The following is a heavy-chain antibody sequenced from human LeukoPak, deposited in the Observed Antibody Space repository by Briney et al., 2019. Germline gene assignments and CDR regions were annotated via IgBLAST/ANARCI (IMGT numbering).Heavy chain of an antibody. J-gene: IGHJ4*02. CDR3: AAGVQTVLPNNY. D-gene: IGHD1-1*01. Sequence: GGSLRLSCAASGFTFSDYHMSWIRQAPGKGLQWVSFITSGSIHTNYADSVKGRFTISRDNSKNTLYLQMNSLRAEDTAVYYCAAGVQTVLPNNYWGQGTLVTVSS. CDR2: ITSGSIHT. CDR1: GFTFSDYH. V-gene: IGHV3-11*03.